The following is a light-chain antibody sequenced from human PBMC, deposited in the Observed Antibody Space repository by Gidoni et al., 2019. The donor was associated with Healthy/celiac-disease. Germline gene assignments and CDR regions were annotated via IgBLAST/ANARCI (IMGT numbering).Light chain of an antibody. CDR1: QSVSSN. CDR3: QQYNNWPLP. CDR2: GAS. J-gene: IGKJ4*01. V-gene: IGKV3-15*01. Sequence: EIVITQAPATLSVSPGERATLSCRASQSVSSNLPWFQQKTGQAPRLLIYGASTRATGSPARISGSGSGTAFTLPISSLQSEDFAVYYCQQYNNWPLPFGGGTKVEIK.